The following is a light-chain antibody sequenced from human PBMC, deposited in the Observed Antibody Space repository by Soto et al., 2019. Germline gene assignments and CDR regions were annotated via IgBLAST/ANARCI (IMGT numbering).Light chain of an antibody. CDR3: QQYKDHVWT. CDR1: QTVERW. CDR2: DVS. Sequence: DIQMTQSPSTLPASVGDRVTISCRASQTVERWLAWYQQKPGKAPKLLISDVSTLERGVPSRFSGSGSATEFTLTISGLQSDDFATYYCQQYKDHVWTFGPGTKV. V-gene: IGKV1-5*01. J-gene: IGKJ1*01.